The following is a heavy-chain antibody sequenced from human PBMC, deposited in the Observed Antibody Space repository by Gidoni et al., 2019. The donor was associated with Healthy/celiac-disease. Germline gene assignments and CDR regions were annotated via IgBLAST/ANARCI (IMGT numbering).Heavy chain of an antibody. D-gene: IGHD3-9*01. CDR1: GYTFTGYY. CDR3: ARGYLGANILGT. Sequence: QVQLVQSGAEVKKPGASVTVSCKASGYTFTGYYMHCVRQAPGQGLEWRGWINPNSGGTNYAQKFQGRVTMTRDTSISTAYMGLSRLRSDDTAVYYCARGYLGANILGTWGQGTLVTVSS. V-gene: IGHV1-2*02. J-gene: IGHJ4*02. CDR2: INPNSGGT.